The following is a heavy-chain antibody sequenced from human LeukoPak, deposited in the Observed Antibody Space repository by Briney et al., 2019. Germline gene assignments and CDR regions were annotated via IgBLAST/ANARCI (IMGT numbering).Heavy chain of an antibody. D-gene: IGHD5-18*01. J-gene: IGHJ4*02. CDR3: AGRPTGYSSGYIH. CDR1: GITFSNYA. CDR2: ISGSAHKI. V-gene: IGHV3-23*01. Sequence: GSLRLSCVASGITFSNYAVSWVRQAPEKGLDWVSVISGSAHKIRYADSVKGRFTISRDNSENIVYLQMNNLRVEDTAVYYCAGRPTGYSSGYIHWGQGTLVTVSS.